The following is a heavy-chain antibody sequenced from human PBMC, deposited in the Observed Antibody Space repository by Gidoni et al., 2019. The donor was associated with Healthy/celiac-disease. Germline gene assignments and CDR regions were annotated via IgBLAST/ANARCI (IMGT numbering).Heavy chain of an antibody. V-gene: IGHV3-53*01. CDR3: ARDRNWNYHAFDI. Sequence: EVQLVESGGGLIQPGGSLRLSCAASGFTVSSNYMSWVRQAPGKGLEWVSVIYSGGSTYYADSVKGRFTISRDNSKNTLYLQMNSLRAEDTAVYYCARDRNWNYHAFDIWGQGTMVTVSS. J-gene: IGHJ3*02. CDR2: IYSGGST. CDR1: GFTVSSNY. D-gene: IGHD1-7*01.